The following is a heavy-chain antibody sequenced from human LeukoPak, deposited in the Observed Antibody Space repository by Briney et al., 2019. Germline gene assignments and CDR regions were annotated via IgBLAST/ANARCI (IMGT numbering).Heavy chain of an antibody. J-gene: IGHJ5*02. CDR2: IYYSGNT. Sequence: PSQTLSLTCTVSGGSISSGGYYWSWIRQHPGKGLGWIGYIYYSGNTYYSPSLKSRLTISIDTPKNQFPLKLSSVTAADTAVYYCARGQDDYSSFYTWFDPWGQGTLVTVSS. D-gene: IGHD4-11*01. CDR1: GGSISSGGYY. CDR3: ARGQDDYSSFYTWFDP. V-gene: IGHV4-31*03.